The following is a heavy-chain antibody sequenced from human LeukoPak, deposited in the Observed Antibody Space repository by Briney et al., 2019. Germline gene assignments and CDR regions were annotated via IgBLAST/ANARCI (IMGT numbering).Heavy chain of an antibody. D-gene: IGHD3-22*01. V-gene: IGHV1-18*01. CDR2: ISGYNGNT. Sequence: GASVKVSCKASGYSSTSYGISWVRQAPGQGLEWMGWISGYNGNTNYAQRLQGRVTMTTDTSTSTAYMELRSLSSDDTAVYYCARDRPYYYDSSAYYPDFWGQGTLVTVSS. J-gene: IGHJ4*02. CDR3: ARDRPYYYDSSAYYPDF. CDR1: GYSSTSYG.